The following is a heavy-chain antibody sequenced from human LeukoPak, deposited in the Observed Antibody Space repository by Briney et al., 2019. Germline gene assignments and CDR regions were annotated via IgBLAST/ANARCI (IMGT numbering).Heavy chain of an antibody. CDR3: ARVGATTQYYFDY. CDR1: GGSISSYY. V-gene: IGHV4-59*08. D-gene: IGHD1-26*01. J-gene: IGHJ4*02. CDR2: IYYSGST. Sequence: SETLSLTCTVSGGSISSYYWSWIRQPPGKGLEWIGYIYYSGSTNYNPSLKSRVTISVDTSKNQFSLKLSSVTAADTAVYYCARVGATTQYYFDYWGQGTPVTVSS.